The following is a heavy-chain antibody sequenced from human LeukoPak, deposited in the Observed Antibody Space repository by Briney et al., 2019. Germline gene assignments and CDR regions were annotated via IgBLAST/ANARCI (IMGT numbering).Heavy chain of an antibody. D-gene: IGHD4-23*01. CDR1: GASFSNYN. Sequence: SSETLSLTCTVYGASFSNYNRTWIRHAPGNGLEWIGELTHSGRTNYNPSLESRVTISVDTSDNQFSLKLTSVTVADTAVYYCARGTPGYDYWGQGTLVTVSS. J-gene: IGHJ4*02. CDR2: LTHSGRT. V-gene: IGHV4-34*01. CDR3: ARGTPGYDY.